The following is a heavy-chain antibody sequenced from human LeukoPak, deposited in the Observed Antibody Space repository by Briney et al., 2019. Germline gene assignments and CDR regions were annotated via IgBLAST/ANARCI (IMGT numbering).Heavy chain of an antibody. J-gene: IGHJ3*02. CDR3: ASSCSSTSCYNAFDI. CDR1: GGSISSYY. CDR2: IYTSGST. V-gene: IGHV4-4*07. Sequence: SETLSLTCTVSGGSISSYYWGWIRQPAGKGLEWIGRIYTSGSTNYNPSLKSRVTMSVDTSKNQFSLKLSSVTAADTAVYYCASSCSSTSCYNAFDIWGQGTMVTVSS. D-gene: IGHD2-2*02.